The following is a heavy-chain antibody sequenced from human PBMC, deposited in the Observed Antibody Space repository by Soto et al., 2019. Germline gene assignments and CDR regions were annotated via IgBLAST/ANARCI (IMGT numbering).Heavy chain of an antibody. CDR3: AIERITMVRGVNVNWFDP. CDR2: IYYSGST. CDR1: DGSISSGGYY. D-gene: IGHD3-10*01. Sequence: VQLQESGPGLVKPSQTLSLTCTVSDGSISSGGYYWSWIRQHPGKGLEWIGYIYYSGSTYYNPSLKSRVTISVDTSKNQFSLKLSSVTAADTAVYYCAIERITMVRGVNVNWFDPWGQGTLVTVSS. J-gene: IGHJ5*02. V-gene: IGHV4-31*03.